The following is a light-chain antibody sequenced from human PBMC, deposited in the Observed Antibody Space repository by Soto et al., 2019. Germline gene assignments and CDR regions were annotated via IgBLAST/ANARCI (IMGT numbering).Light chain of an antibody. CDR1: QSVSSY. Sequence: EIVLTQSPATLSLSPGERATLSCRASQSVSSYLAWYQQKPGQAPRLLIYDASNRATGIPARFSGSGSGTDFTLTISSLEPEAFAVYYCQQRSNWREFTFGPGTKVDIK. J-gene: IGKJ3*01. CDR3: QQRSNWREFT. V-gene: IGKV3-11*01. CDR2: DAS.